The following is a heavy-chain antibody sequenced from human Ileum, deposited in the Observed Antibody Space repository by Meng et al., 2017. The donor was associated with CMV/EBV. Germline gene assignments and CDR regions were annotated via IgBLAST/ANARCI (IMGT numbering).Heavy chain of an antibody. Sequence: SGGTFSSYAISWVRQAPGQGLEWMGGIIPIFGTANYAQKFQGRVTITTDESTSTAYMEPSSLRSEDTAVYYCARAHSIRGYYYDSSGSWGQGTLVTVSS. J-gene: IGHJ5*02. CDR3: ARAHSIRGYYYDSSGS. CDR1: GGTFSSYA. CDR2: IIPIFGTA. D-gene: IGHD3-22*01. V-gene: IGHV1-69*05.